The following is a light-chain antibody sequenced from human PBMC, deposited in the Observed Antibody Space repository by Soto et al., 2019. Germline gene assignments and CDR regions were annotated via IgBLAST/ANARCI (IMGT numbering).Light chain of an antibody. CDR2: GAS. CDR3: QQYGSSPRVT. Sequence: DIVLTQSPGTLSLSPGERATLSCRASQSVSSNYLAWYQQKPGQAHRLLIYGASSRATGIPDRFRGSGSGTDFTLTISRLEPEDFSVYYCQQYGSSPRVTFGGGTKVEIK. V-gene: IGKV3-20*01. J-gene: IGKJ4*01. CDR1: QSVSSNY.